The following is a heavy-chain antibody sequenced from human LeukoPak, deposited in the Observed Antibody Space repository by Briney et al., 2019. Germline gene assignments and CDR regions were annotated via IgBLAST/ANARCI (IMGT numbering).Heavy chain of an antibody. CDR1: GFTFSSYG. D-gene: IGHD2-15*01. Sequence: GRSLRLSCAASGFTFSSYGMHWVRQAPGKGLEWVAVISYDGSNKYYADSAKGRFTISRDNSKNTLYLQMNSLRAEDTAVYYCAKETDCSGGSCSFYYYYYGMDVWGKGTTVTASS. CDR3: AKETDCSGGSCSFYYYYYGMDV. V-gene: IGHV3-30*18. J-gene: IGHJ6*04. CDR2: ISYDGSNK.